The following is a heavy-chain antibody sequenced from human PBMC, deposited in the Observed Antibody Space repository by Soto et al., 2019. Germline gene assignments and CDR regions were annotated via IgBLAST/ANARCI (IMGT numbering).Heavy chain of an antibody. D-gene: IGHD3-9*01. V-gene: IGHV3-30*18. CDR2: ISYDGSNK. CDR3: AKDRITIFWFERLDGFDI. Sequence: GGSLRLSCAASGLTFSTYGLHWVRQAPGKGLEWVAVISYDGSNKYYADSVKGRFTISRDNSKNTLYLQMNSLRVEDTAVYYCAKDRITIFWFERLDGFDIWGQGTKVTVSS. J-gene: IGHJ3*02. CDR1: GLTFSTYG.